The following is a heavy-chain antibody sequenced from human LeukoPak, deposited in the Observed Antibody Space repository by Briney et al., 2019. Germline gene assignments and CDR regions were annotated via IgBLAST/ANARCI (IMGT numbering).Heavy chain of an antibody. V-gene: IGHV4-59*01. D-gene: IGHD1-26*01. CDR3: ARDRPSGSSFLDAFDI. Sequence: SETLSLTCTVSGVSISSYYWSWIRQPPGKGLEWVGYIYYSGSTNYNPSLKSRVTISVDTSKNQFSLKLSSVTAADTAVYYCARDRPSGSSFLDAFDIWGQGTMVTVSS. J-gene: IGHJ3*02. CDR1: GVSISSYY. CDR2: IYYSGST.